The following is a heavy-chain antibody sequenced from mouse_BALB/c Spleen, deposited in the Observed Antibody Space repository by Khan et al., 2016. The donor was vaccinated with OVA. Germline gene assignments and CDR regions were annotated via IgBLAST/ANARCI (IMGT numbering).Heavy chain of an antibody. V-gene: IGHV1-4*01. D-gene: IGHD3-1*01. CDR2: INPSSGYT. CDR1: GFTFTSYT. J-gene: IGHJ2*01. CDR3: ARRSTRAAY. Sequence: VQLQQSGAELVKPGASVKMSCKASGFTFTSYTMHWVKQRPGQGLEWIGYINPSSGYTKYNQKFKDKATLTADNSSSTAYMQLSSLTSEDSAGYYCARRSTRAAYWGQGTTLTVSS.